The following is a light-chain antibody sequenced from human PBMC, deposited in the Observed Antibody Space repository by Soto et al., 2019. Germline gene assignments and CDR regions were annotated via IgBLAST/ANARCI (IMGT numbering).Light chain of an antibody. V-gene: IGKV3-11*01. CDR1: PSVANF. J-gene: IGKJ5*01. Sequence: PGEKASVSCRASPSVANFVAWYHQKPGQAPRLLIYGAFNRATGIPARFSGSGSGTDFTLTISSLEPEDSAVYYCQQRNIWPPVTFGHGTRLEIK. CDR2: GAF. CDR3: QQRNIWPPVT.